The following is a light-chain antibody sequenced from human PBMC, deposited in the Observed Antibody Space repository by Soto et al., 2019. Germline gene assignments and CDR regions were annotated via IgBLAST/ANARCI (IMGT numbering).Light chain of an antibody. J-gene: IGKJ1*01. V-gene: IGKV2-28*01. CDR1: QSLLHSNGYNY. CDR3: MQALQTPPWT. CDR2: LGS. Sequence: DIVMTQSPLSLPVTPGEPASISCRSSQSLLHSNGYNYLDWYLQKPGQSPQLLIYLGSNRASGVTDRFSGSGSGTDFTLKISRVEAEDVWVYYCMQALQTPPWTFRQGTKVEIK.